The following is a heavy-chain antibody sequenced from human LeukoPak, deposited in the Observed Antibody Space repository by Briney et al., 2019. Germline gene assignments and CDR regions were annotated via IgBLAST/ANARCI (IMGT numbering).Heavy chain of an antibody. CDR2: INSDGSTI. D-gene: IGHD6-19*01. J-gene: IGHJ5*02. V-gene: IGHV3-74*01. CDR1: GFTFSSNW. Sequence: GGSLRLSCAASGFTFSSNWMNWVRQAPGKGLVWVSRINSDGSTITYADSVKGRFTISRDNAKNTLYLQKNSLRAEDTAVYYCANMAVPALGQGTLVTVSS. CDR3: ANMAVPA.